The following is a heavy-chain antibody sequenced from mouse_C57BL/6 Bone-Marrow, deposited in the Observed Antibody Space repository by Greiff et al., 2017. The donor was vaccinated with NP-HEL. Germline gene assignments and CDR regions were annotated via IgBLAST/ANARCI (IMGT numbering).Heavy chain of an antibody. J-gene: IGHJ4*01. V-gene: IGHV7-3*01. CDR2: IRNKANGYTT. CDR3: ARYRVEAMDY. CDR1: GFTFTDYY. D-gene: IGHD1-1*02. Sequence: EVQVVESGGGLVQPGGSLSLSCAASGFTFTDYYMSWVRQPPGKALEWLGFIRNKANGYTTEYSASVKGRFTISRDNSQSILYLQMNALRAEDSATYYCARYRVEAMDYWGQGTSVTVSS.